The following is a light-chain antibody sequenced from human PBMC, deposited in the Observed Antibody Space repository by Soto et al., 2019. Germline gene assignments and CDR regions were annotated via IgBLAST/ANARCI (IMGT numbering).Light chain of an antibody. Sequence: EVVMTQSPATLSVSPGETATLSCRASQSLTTYLAWYQQKPDQAPRLLIYGISTRATDVPARFSGSGSGTEFTLTISVLQAEYFTVYYCQRYNKWPRTFGGGTKVDIK. CDR2: GIS. J-gene: IGKJ4*01. CDR3: QRYNKWPRT. CDR1: QSLTTY. V-gene: IGKV3-15*01.